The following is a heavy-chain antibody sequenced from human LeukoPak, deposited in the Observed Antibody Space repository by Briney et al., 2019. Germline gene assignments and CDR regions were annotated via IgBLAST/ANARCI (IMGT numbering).Heavy chain of an antibody. J-gene: IGHJ6*02. CDR2: IYYSGST. D-gene: IGHD5-24*01. CDR3: ARDQRDGYDYYYYYGMDV. V-gene: IGHV4-59*01. CDR1: GGSISSYY. Sequence: SETLSLTCPVSGGSISSYYWSWIRQPPGKGLEWIGYIYYSGSTNYNPSLKSRVTISVDTSKNQFSLKLSSVTAADTAVYYCARDQRDGYDYYYYYGMDVWGQGTTVTVSS.